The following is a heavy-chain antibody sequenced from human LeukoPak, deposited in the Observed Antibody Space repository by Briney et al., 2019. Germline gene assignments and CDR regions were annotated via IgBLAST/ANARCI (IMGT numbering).Heavy chain of an antibody. D-gene: IGHD5-18*01. CDR1: GFTFSSYG. V-gene: IGHV3-30*02. J-gene: IGHJ6*03. Sequence: GGSLRLSCAASGFTFSSYGMHWVRQAPGKGLEWVAFIRYDGSNKYYADSVKGRFTISRDNSKNTLYLQMNSLRAEDTAVYYCAKDEGVDSDYYYYYMDVWGKGTTVTVSS. CDR3: AKDEGVDSDYYYYYMDV. CDR2: IRYDGSNK.